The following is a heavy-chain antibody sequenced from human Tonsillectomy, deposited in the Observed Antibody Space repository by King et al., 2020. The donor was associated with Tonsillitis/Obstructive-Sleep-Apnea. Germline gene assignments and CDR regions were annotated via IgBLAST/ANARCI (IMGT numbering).Heavy chain of an antibody. J-gene: IGHJ4*02. V-gene: IGHV3-48*02. CDR1: GFTFSSYS. CDR2: ISSSSSSI. D-gene: IGHD5-18*01. CDR3: ARDLSIQPRLGGY. Sequence: VQLVESGGGLVQPGGSLILSCASSGFTFSSYSMNWVRQAPGKGLEWVSYISSSSSSIYYADSLKGRFTIPRDNAKNSLYLQMNSLRDEDTAVYYCARDLSIQPRLGGYWGQGTLVTVSS.